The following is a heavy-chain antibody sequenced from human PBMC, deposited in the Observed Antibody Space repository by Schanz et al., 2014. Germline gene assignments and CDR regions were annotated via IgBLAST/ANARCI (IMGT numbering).Heavy chain of an antibody. D-gene: IGHD2-15*01. Sequence: EVQLVESGGGLVQPGGSLRLSCTASGFPFSDYFMAWIRQAPGKGLEWVSGISGSGASTYYADSVKGRFTISRDNSNKTVDLQMNSLRAEDTAVYYCAPDHSAESCYSAGPPIDYWGQGTLLTVSS. CDR2: ISGSGAST. CDR1: GFPFSDYF. CDR3: APDHSAESCYSAGPPIDY. J-gene: IGHJ4*02. V-gene: IGHV3-23*04.